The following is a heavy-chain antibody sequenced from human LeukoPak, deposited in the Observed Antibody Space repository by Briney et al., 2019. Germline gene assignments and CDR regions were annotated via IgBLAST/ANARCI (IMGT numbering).Heavy chain of an antibody. V-gene: IGHV4-59*08. Sequence: SETLSLTCTVSGGSISSYYWSWIRQPPGKGLEWIGYIYYSGSTNYNPSLKSRVTISVDTSKNQFSLKLSSVTAADTAAYYCATNLGLERGYSYGYWGQGTLVTVSS. CDR2: IYYSGST. CDR3: ATNLGLERGYSYGY. J-gene: IGHJ4*02. CDR1: GGSISSYY. D-gene: IGHD5-18*01.